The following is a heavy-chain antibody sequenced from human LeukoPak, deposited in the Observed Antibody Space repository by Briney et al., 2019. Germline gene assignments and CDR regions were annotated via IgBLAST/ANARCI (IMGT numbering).Heavy chain of an antibody. CDR3: ARGASDTLTAWFDP. CDR2: IYHSGST. CDR1: GGSISSGGYS. D-gene: IGHD3-9*01. V-gene: IGHV4-30-2*01. J-gene: IGHJ5*02. Sequence: SQTLSLTCAVSGGSISSGGYSWSWIRQPPGKGLEWIGYIYHSGSTYYNPSLKSRVTISVDRSKNQFSLKLSSVTAADTAVYYCARGASDTLTAWFDPWGQGTLVTVSS.